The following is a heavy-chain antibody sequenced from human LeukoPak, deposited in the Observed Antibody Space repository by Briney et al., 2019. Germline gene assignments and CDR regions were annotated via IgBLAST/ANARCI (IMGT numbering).Heavy chain of an antibody. Sequence: SETLSLTCTVSGYSISSGYYWGWIRQPPGKGLEWIGSIYHSGSTYYNPSLKSRVTISVDTSKNQFSLKLRSVTAADTAVYFCARLYGNYQNYFDYWGQGTLVTVSS. V-gene: IGHV4-38-2*02. CDR1: GYSISSGYY. CDR2: IYHSGST. CDR3: ARLYGNYQNYFDY. D-gene: IGHD1-7*01. J-gene: IGHJ4*02.